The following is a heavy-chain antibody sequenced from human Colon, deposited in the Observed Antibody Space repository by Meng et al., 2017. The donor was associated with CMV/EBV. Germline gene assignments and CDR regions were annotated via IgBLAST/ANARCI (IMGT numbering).Heavy chain of an antibody. J-gene: IGHJ4*02. Sequence: QVQLTQSGAGVKEPGASVKVSCKTSGYTFSDSYMHWVRQAPGQGLEWMGWIRSDGSATNYAQKFRGRVTMTRDASVSTAYMELSGLTSDDTAVYFCVRSSGWSLFDYWGPGALVTVSS. D-gene: IGHD6-19*01. CDR2: IRSDGSAT. CDR3: VRSSGWSLFDY. V-gene: IGHV1-2*02. CDR1: GYTFSDSY.